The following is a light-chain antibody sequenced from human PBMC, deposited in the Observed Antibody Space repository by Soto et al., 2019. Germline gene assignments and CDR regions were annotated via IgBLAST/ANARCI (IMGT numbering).Light chain of an antibody. CDR2: TTD. V-gene: IGLV7-43*01. J-gene: IGLJ3*02. CDR3: LLYYGGDHLV. Sequence: QTVVTQEPSLTVSPGGTVTLTFASSTGEVTSGNYPSWFQQKPGQAPRTLIYTTDDQHSWTPARFSGSLLGGKAALTLSGVQPEDEAEYYCLLYYGGDHLVFGGGTKVTVL. CDR1: TGEVTSGNY.